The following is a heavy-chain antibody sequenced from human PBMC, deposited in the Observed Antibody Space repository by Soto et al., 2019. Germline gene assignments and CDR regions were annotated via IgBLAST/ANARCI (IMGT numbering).Heavy chain of an antibody. J-gene: IGHJ4*02. CDR2: VAPILGTA. V-gene: IGHV1-69*01. CDR3: ARVSLIIAVAGYFDY. CDR1: GGTFSSYS. D-gene: IGHD6-19*01. Sequence: QVQLVQSGAEVKKPGSSVRVSCKAPGGTFSSYSITWVRQAPGQGLEWVGGVAPILGTANYAQKFQGRVTITADESTSTAYMELSSLRSADTAIYYCARVSLIIAVAGYFDYWGQGTLVIVSS.